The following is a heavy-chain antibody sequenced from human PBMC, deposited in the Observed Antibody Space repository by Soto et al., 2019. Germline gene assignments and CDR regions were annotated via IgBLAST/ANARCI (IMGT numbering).Heavy chain of an antibody. D-gene: IGHD1-26*01. J-gene: IGHJ4*02. CDR1: GFTFNSYS. V-gene: IGHV3-21*01. CDR2: ISSSSNYI. CDR3: ARDLVGATI. Sequence: LRLSCAASGFTFNSYSMNWVRQAPGKGLEWVSSISSSSNYIYYADSMKGRFTISRDNAKNSLYLQMNSLRAEDTGVYYCARDLVGATIWGQGTLVTVSS.